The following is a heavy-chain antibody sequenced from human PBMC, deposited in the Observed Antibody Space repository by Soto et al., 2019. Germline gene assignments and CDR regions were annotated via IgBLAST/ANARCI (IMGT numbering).Heavy chain of an antibody. J-gene: IGHJ4*02. CDR1: GGSISSYY. CDR2: IYYSGST. Sequence: PSETLSLTCTVSGGSISSYYWSWIRQPPGKGLEWIGYIYYSGSTNYNPSLNSRVTISVDTSKNQFSLKLTSVTAADTAVYYCARSILTGFYAYFDYWGQGTLVTVSS. CDR3: ARSILTGFYAYFDY. D-gene: IGHD3-9*01. V-gene: IGHV4-59*12.